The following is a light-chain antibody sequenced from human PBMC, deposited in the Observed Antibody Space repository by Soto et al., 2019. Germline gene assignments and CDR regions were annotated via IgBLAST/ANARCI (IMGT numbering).Light chain of an antibody. CDR3: QQSYSTPQT. CDR2: AAS. V-gene: IGKV1-39*01. CDR1: QSISSY. Sequence: DIQMTQSPSSVSASVGDRVTITGRASQSISSYLNWYQQKPGKAPKLLIYAASSLQSGVPSRFSGSGSGTDFTLTISSLQPEDFATYYCQQSYSTPQTFGQGTKVDI. J-gene: IGKJ1*01.